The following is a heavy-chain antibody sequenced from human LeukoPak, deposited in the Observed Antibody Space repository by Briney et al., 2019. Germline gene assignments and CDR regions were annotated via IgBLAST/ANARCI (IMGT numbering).Heavy chain of an antibody. CDR1: GYTFTSYG. CDR2: ISAYNGNT. CDR3: ARGIYLGEYYYDSNGAFDI. J-gene: IGHJ4*02. V-gene: IGHV1-18*01. D-gene: IGHD3-22*01. Sequence: AASVKVSCKASGYTFTSYGISWVRQAPGQGLEWMGWISAYNGNTNYAQKLQGRVTMTTDTSTSTAYMELRSLRSDDTAVYYCARGIYLGEYYYDSNGAFDIWGQGTLVTVSS.